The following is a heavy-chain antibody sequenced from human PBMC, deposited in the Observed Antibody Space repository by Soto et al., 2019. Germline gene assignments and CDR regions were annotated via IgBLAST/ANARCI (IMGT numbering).Heavy chain of an antibody. V-gene: IGHV1-18*01. CDR2: IRVRNGNT. J-gene: IGHJ4*02. CDR1: GYTFTSYG. D-gene: IGHD3-10*01. Sequence: ASVKVSCKASGYTFTSYGISWVRQAPGQGLEWMGWIRVRNGNTNTAQKIQDRVTMTADTSTSTAYMELRSLRSDDTAVYYCARGAFGEVSFDYWGQGAPVTVSS. CDR3: ARGAFGEVSFDY.